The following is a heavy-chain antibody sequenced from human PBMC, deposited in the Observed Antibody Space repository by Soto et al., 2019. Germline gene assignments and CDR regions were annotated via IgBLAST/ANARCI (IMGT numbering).Heavy chain of an antibody. Sequence: QVQLVQSGAEVKKPGSSVKVSCKASGGTFSSYAISWVRQAPGQGLEWMGGIIPIFGTANYAQKFQGRVTITADESTSTAYMGLSSLRSEDTAVYYCARDRGPYSSSSLGYGGQGTLVTVSS. V-gene: IGHV1-69*12. CDR2: IIPIFGTA. CDR1: GGTFSSYA. D-gene: IGHD6-6*01. CDR3: ARDRGPYSSSSLGY. J-gene: IGHJ4*02.